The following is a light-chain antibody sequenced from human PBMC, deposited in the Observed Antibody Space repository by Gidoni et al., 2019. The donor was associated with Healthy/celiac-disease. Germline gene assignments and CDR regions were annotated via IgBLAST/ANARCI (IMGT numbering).Light chain of an antibody. Sequence: DIVMTQSPPPLLVTPGGPASISCRSSQSLLHSNGYNYLDWYLQKPGQSPQLLIYLGSNRASGVPDRFSGSGSGTDFTLKISRVEAEDVGVYYCMQALQTPRTFXQXTKVXIK. CDR1: QSLLHSNGYNY. CDR3: MQALQTPRT. J-gene: IGKJ1*01. V-gene: IGKV2-28*01. CDR2: LGS.